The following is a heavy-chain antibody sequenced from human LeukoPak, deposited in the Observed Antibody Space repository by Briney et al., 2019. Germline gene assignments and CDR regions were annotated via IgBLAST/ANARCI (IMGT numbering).Heavy chain of an antibody. CDR3: ARDYSFSSGWSVGFDY. CDR1: GFTFSDYY. J-gene: IGHJ4*02. D-gene: IGHD6-19*01. CDR2: ISSSGSTI. Sequence: GGSLRLSCAASGFTFSDYYMSWIRQAPGKGLEWVSYISSSGSTIYYADSVKGRFTISRDNAKNSLYLQMNSLRAEDTAVYHCARDYSFSSGWSVGFDYWGQGTLVTVSS. V-gene: IGHV3-11*01.